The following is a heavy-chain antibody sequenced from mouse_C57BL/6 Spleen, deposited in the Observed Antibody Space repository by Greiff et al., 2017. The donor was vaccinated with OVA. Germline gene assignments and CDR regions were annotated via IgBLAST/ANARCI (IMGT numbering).Heavy chain of an antibody. CDR1: GYTFTSYW. V-gene: IGHV1-61*01. Sequence: QVQLQQSGAELVRPGSSVKLSCKASGYTFTSYWMDWVKQRPGQGLEWIGNIYPSDSETHYNQKFKDKATLTVDKSSSTAYMQLSSLTSEDSAVYYCASGGSHWYFDVWGTGTTVTVSS. J-gene: IGHJ1*03. CDR2: IYPSDSET. CDR3: ASGGSHWYFDV. D-gene: IGHD1-1*01.